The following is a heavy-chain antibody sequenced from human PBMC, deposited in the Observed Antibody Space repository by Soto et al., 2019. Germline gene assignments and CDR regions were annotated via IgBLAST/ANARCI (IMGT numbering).Heavy chain of an antibody. CDR2: INAGGGNT. CDR1: RFSFNTFS. Sequence: GVSXRLSCVTSRFSFNTFSMSWVRQAPGKGLEWVSSINAGGGNTYYADSVKGRFTVSRYNSKNTLHLQMDTLRAEDTAIYYCAQDSYNDFWNGYSYPLEYWGQGTQVTVSS. J-gene: IGHJ4*02. CDR3: AQDSYNDFWNGYSYPLEY. V-gene: IGHV3-23*01. D-gene: IGHD3-3*01.